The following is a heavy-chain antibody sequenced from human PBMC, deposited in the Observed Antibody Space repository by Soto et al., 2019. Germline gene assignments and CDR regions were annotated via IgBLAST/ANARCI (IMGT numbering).Heavy chain of an antibody. J-gene: IGHJ3*01. Sequence: EEQLVESGGGLVKPGGSLRLSCAASGFIFRTYSLSWVRQAPGKGLEWVSSVSSRGTYIFYTDSVKGRFTISRDNAKTSIYLQMNSLRAEDTAVYYCARDRARTTNAFDLWGHGTLVTVSS. CDR3: ARDRARTTNAFDL. D-gene: IGHD1-1*01. V-gene: IGHV3-21*02. CDR1: GFIFRTYS. CDR2: VSSRGTYI.